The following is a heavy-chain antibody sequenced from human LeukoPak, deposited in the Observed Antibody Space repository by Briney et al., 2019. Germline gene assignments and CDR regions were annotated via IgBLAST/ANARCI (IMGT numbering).Heavy chain of an antibody. CDR1: GFTFSSYA. CDR2: ISGSGGST. Sequence: PGGSLRLSCAASGFTFSSYAMSWVRQAPVKGLEWVSAISGSGGSTYYADSVKGRFTISRDNSKNTLYLQMNSLRAEDTAVYYCARDIWTVGATRPYYGMDVRGQGTTVTVSS. CDR3: ARDIWTVGATRPYYGMDV. J-gene: IGHJ6*02. V-gene: IGHV3-23*01. D-gene: IGHD1-26*01.